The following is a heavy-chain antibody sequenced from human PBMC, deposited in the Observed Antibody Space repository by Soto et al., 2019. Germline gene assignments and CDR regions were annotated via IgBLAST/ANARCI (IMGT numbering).Heavy chain of an antibody. CDR3: AREVAADGTFREDVFDI. CDR2: IIPIFTTT. V-gene: IGHV1-69*12. D-gene: IGHD6-13*01. Sequence: QVHLVQSGAAVKKPGSSVKVSCKAPGGTFSNHAINWVRQAPGQGLEWMGRIIPIFTTTNYAQKFQGRVTMTADESTITAYLELSSLKHDDTAVYYCAREVAADGTFREDVFDIWGQGTFVTVSS. J-gene: IGHJ3*02. CDR1: GGTFSNHA.